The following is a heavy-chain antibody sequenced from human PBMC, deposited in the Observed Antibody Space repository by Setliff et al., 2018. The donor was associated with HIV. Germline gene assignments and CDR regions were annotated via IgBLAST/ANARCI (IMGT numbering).Heavy chain of an antibody. J-gene: IGHJ4*02. CDR1: GGSIEFSSYY. CDR3: ARVVDADYLDY. CDR2: IYYSGST. D-gene: IGHD2-15*01. V-gene: IGHV4-39*01. Sequence: PSETLSLTCSVSGGSIEFSSYYWGWIRQPPGKGLEWIGIIYYSGSTYYKPSLKSRVTISVDTSKNQFSLKLNSVTAADTAMYYCARVVDADYLDYWGQGTPVTVSS.